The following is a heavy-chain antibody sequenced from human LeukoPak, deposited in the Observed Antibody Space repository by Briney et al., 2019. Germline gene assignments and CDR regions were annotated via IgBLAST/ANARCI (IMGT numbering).Heavy chain of an antibody. CDR1: GFTFSSYA. V-gene: IGHV3-23*01. CDR2: ISGGGGST. J-gene: IGHJ5*02. Sequence: PGGSLRLSCAASGFTFSSYAKTWVRQAPGMGLEWVSTISGGGGSTYYADSVKGRFTISRDNSKNTLYLQMNNLRAEDTAVYYCAKDHRVGQLLLLPWGQGTLVTVSS. D-gene: IGHD2-15*01. CDR3: AKDHRVGQLLLLP.